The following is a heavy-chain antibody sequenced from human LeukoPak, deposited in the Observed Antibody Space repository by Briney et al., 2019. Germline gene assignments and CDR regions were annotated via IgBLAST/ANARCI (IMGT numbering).Heavy chain of an antibody. CDR2: IWYDGSHE. D-gene: IGHD6-13*01. V-gene: IGHV3-33*06. J-gene: IGHJ4*02. Sequence: GMSLRLSCAASGFTFSNFAMHWVRQVPGKGLEWVALIWYDGSHESYADSVKGRFSISRDNSQPTLYLQMNSLRVEDTPVYYCAKERKDIVAAGTDYWGPGTLVTVSS. CDR1: GFTFSNFA. CDR3: AKERKDIVAAGTDY.